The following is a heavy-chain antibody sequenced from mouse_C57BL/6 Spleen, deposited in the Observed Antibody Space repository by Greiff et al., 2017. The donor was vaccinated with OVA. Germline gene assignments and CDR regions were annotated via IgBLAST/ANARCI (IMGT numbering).Heavy chain of an antibody. V-gene: IGHV1-74*01. J-gene: IGHJ4*01. D-gene: IGHD2-1*01. CDR1: GYTFTSYW. CDR2: IHPSDSDT. CDR3: ATCNKGYAMDY. Sequence: VQLQQPGAELVKPGASVKVSCKASGYTFTSYWMHWVKQRPGQGLEWIGRIHPSDSDTNYNQKFEGKATLTVDKSSSTAYMQLSSLTSEDSAVYYCATCNKGYAMDYWGQGTSVTVSS.